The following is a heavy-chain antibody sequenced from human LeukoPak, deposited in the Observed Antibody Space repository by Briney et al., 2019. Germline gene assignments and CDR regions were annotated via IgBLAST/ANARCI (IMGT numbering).Heavy chain of an antibody. CDR2: INHSGST. V-gene: IGHV4-34*01. J-gene: IGHJ4*02. Sequence: SETLSLTCAVYGGSFSGYYWSWIRQPPGKGLEWIGEINHSGSTNYNPSLKSRVTISVDTSTNQFSLKLSSVTAADTAVYYCAGYGSGSYHRAHFPLDYWGQGTLVTVSS. CDR1: GGSFSGYY. D-gene: IGHD3-10*01. CDR3: AGYGSGSYHRAHFPLDY.